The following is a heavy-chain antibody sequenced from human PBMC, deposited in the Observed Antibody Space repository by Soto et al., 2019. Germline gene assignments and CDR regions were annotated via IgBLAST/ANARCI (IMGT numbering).Heavy chain of an antibody. D-gene: IGHD2-21*02. CDR3: ARDPPRDAYCGGDCYSNYFDY. Sequence: QVQLVQSGAEVKKPGSSVKVSCKASGGTFSSYAISWVRQAPGQGPEWMGGIIPIFGTANYAQKFQGRVTITADESTSTAYMELSSLRSEDTAVYYCARDPPRDAYCGGDCYSNYFDYWGQGTLVTVSS. V-gene: IGHV1-69*01. CDR2: IIPIFGTA. J-gene: IGHJ4*02. CDR1: GGTFSSYA.